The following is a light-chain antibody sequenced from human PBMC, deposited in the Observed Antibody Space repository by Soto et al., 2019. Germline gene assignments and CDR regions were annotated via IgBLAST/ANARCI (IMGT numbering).Light chain of an antibody. Sequence: SYELTQPPSVSVAPGKTARITCGENNIGSKSVHWYQQKPGQAPVLVIYYDSDRPSGIPERFFGSNSGHTATLTISRVEGGDEADYYCQVWDSSSDHYVFGTGTKVTVL. CDR1: NIGSKS. CDR2: YDS. V-gene: IGLV3-21*04. CDR3: QVWDSSSDHYV. J-gene: IGLJ1*01.